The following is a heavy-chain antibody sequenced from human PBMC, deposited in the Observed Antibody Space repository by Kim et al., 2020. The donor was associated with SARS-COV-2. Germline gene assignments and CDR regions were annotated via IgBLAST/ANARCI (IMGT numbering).Heavy chain of an antibody. D-gene: IGHD2-8*01. CDR2: IIPIFGTA. J-gene: IGHJ5*02. CDR1: GGTFSSYA. V-gene: IGHV1-69*13. Sequence: SVKVSCKASGGTFSSYAISWVRQAPGQGLEWMGGIIPIFGTANYAQKFQGRVTITADESTSTAYMELSSLRSEDTAVYYCARLYCTNGVCYRNWFDPWGQGILVTVSS. CDR3: ARLYCTNGVCYRNWFDP.